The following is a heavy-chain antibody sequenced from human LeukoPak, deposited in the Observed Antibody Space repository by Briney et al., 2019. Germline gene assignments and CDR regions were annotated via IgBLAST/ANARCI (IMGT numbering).Heavy chain of an antibody. CDR2: IIPIFSTA. D-gene: IGHD3-22*01. CDR3: ARVSTMIVSTGAFDI. CDR1: VGTFSSYA. Sequence: ASVKLSCKASVGTFSSYAISCVRQAPGQRREWMGGIIPIFSTANYAQKFQRRVTIPAAESTSTAYMELSSLRSEDTAVYSCARVSTMIVSTGAFDIWGQGTMATVSS. V-gene: IGHV1-69*13. J-gene: IGHJ3*02.